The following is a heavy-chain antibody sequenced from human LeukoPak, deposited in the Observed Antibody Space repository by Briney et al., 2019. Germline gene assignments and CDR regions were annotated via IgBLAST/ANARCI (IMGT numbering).Heavy chain of an antibody. D-gene: IGHD6-13*01. CDR3: ARGQVKQQLLPRTGSRYYYYYMNV. CDR1: GYTFTSYD. CDR2: MNPNSGNT. Sequence: ASVKVSCKASGYTFTSYDINWVRQATGQGLEWMGWMNPNSGNTGYAQKFQGRVTMTRNTSISTAYMELSSLRSEDTAVYYCARGQVKQQLLPRTGSRYYYYYMNVWGKGTTVTVSS. V-gene: IGHV1-8*01. J-gene: IGHJ6*03.